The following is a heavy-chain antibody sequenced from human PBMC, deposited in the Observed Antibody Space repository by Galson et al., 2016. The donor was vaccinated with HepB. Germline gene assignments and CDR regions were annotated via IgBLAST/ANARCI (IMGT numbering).Heavy chain of an antibody. CDR1: GFTFSSYL. D-gene: IGHD3-9*01. Sequence: SLRLSCAASGFTFSSYLMHWVRQAPGKGLVWVSCINSDGTSTTYADAVKGRFTISRDNAKNTLSLQMNSLRAEDTAVYYCTRTYSDILTGTSDNYGMDVWGQGTTVTVSS. V-gene: IGHV3-74*01. CDR3: TRTYSDILTGTSDNYGMDV. J-gene: IGHJ6*02. CDR2: INSDGTST.